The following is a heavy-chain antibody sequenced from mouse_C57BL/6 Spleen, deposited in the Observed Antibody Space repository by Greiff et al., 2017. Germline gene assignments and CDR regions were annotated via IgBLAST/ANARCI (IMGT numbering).Heavy chain of an antibody. V-gene: IGHV1-61*01. Sequence: QVQLQQSGAELVRPGSSVKLSCKASGYTFTSYWMDWVKQRPGQGLEWIGNIYPSDSETHYNQKFKDKATLTVDKSSSTAYMQLSSLTSEDSAVYYCARDDGYYPAWFAYWGQGTLVTVSA. J-gene: IGHJ3*01. CDR3: ARDDGYYPAWFAY. CDR1: GYTFTSYW. CDR2: IYPSDSET. D-gene: IGHD2-3*01.